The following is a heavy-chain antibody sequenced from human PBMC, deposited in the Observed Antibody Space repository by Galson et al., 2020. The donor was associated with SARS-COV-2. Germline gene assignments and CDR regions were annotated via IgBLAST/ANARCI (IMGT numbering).Heavy chain of an antibody. CDR3: AHRPGRCGDQYCQH. CDR1: GFSLSTSGVG. V-gene: IGHV2-5*02. CDR2: IYWDDDK. Sequence: SGPTLVKPTQTLTLTCTFSGFSLSTSGVGVGWIRQPPGKALEWLALIYWDDDKRYSPSLKSRLTITKDTSKNQVVLTMTNMDTVDTATDYCAHRPGRCGDQYCQHWGQGTLVTVSS. J-gene: IGHJ1*01. D-gene: IGHD3-10*01.